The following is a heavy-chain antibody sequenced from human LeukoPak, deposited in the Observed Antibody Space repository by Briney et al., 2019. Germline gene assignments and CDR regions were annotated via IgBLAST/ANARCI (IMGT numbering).Heavy chain of an antibody. J-gene: IGHJ5*02. CDR1: GGSCSSYY. V-gene: IGHV4-59*01. CDR2: IYYSGST. Sequence: SETLSLTCTVSGGSCSSYYWSLIRQPAGKGLEWIGYIYYSGSTNYNPSLKSRVTISVDTSKNQFSLKLSSVTAADTAVYYCARGSPYCSSTSCLGGWFDPWGQGTLVTVSS. CDR3: ARGSPYCSSTSCLGGWFDP. D-gene: IGHD2-2*01.